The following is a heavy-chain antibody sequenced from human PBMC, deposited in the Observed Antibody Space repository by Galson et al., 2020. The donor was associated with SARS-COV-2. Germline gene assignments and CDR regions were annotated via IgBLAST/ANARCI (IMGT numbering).Heavy chain of an antibody. J-gene: IGHJ6*02. Sequence: GEPLKISCAASGFPFSTYSMHWVRLAPGKGLEWVSSISTSSSYTYYVDSVKGRFSISRDNPRNSLYLQMNSLRAEDTAVYYCARDEGIRGYNYGRLYYGMDVWGQGTTVTVSS. V-gene: IGHV3-21*01. CDR3: ARDEGIRGYNYGRLYYGMDV. CDR1: GFPFSTYS. D-gene: IGHD5-18*01. CDR2: ISTSSSYT.